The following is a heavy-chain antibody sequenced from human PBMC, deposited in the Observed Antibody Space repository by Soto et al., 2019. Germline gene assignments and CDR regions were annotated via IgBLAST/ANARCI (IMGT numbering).Heavy chain of an antibody. CDR3: ARGSRGGRGRYYYGMDV. D-gene: IGHD6-25*01. CDR1: GGSFSGYY. V-gene: IGHV4-34*01. CDR2: INHSGST. J-gene: IGHJ6*02. Sequence: SETLSLTCAVYGGSFSGYYWSWIRQPPGKGLEWIGEINHSGSTNYNPSLKSRVTISVDTSKNQFSLKLSSVTAADTAVYYCARGSRGGRGRYYYGMDVWGQGTTVTVSS.